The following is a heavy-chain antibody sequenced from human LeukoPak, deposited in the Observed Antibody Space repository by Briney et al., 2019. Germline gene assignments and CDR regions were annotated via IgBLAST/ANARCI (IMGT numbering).Heavy chain of an antibody. CDR1: GFTFDDYA. CDR2: ISWNSGSI. CDR3: ASGSGYYWYFDY. D-gene: IGHD3-22*01. Sequence: GGSLRLSCAASGFTFDDYAMHWVRQAPGKGLEWVSGISWNSGSIGYADSVKGRFTISRDNAKNSLYLQMNSLRAEDTAVYYCASGSGYYWYFDYWGQGTLVTVSS. J-gene: IGHJ4*02. V-gene: IGHV3-9*01.